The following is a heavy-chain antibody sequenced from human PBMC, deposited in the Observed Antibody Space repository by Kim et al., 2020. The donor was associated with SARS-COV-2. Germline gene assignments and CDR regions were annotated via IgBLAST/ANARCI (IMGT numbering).Heavy chain of an antibody. Sequence: ITYADSVKARFTIPRDNAKNSLYLQMNSLGAEDTAVYYCARDQFERYFDWLGQGTLVTVSS. CDR3: ARDQFERYFDW. V-gene: IGHV3-21*01. D-gene: IGHD3-9*01. CDR2: I. J-gene: IGHJ4*02.